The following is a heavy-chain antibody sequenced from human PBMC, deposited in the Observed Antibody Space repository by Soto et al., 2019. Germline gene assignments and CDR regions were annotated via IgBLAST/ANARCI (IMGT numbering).Heavy chain of an antibody. CDR3: VRWYNSFNF. J-gene: IGHJ4*02. CDR2: ISLSGYVK. Sequence: GGSLRLSCAASGFIFGDYAMGWIRQAPGKGLEWISYISLSGYVKYYTDSVKGRFTSSRDNAKNSLHLQMDNLAAGDTAVYYCVRWYNSFNFWGQGTRVTVSS. CDR1: GFIFGDYA. D-gene: IGHD1-20*01. V-gene: IGHV3-11*01.